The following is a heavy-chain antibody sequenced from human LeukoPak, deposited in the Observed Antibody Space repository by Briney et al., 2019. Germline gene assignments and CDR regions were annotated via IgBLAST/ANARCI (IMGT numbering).Heavy chain of an antibody. J-gene: IGHJ4*02. V-gene: IGHV4-59*08. CDR2: IYYSGST. Sequence: SETLSLTCAVYGGSFSGYYWSWIRQTPGKGLEWIGYIYYSGSTNYNPSLKSRVTISVDTSKNQFSLKLSSVTAADTAVYYCARTTVAALGYFDYWGQGTLVTVSS. CDR3: ARTTVAALGYFDY. D-gene: IGHD6-19*01. CDR1: GGSFSGYY.